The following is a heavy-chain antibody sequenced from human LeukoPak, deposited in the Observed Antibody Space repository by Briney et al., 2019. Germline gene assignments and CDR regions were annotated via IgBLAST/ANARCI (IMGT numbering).Heavy chain of an antibody. CDR1: GGSISSYY. D-gene: IGHD6-6*01. CDR2: IYYSGST. J-gene: IGHJ5*02. V-gene: IGHV4-59*01. Sequence: SETLSLTCTVSGGSISSYYWSWIRQPPGKGLEWIGYIYYSGSTNYNPSLKSRVTISVDTSKNQFSLKLNSVTAADTAVYYCARDLAHSSSSGLGSWGQGTLATVSS. CDR3: ARDLAHSSSSGLGS.